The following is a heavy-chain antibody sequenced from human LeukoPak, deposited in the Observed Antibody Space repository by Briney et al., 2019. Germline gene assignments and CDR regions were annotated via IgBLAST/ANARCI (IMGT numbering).Heavy chain of an antibody. CDR2: IKQDGSEK. CDR1: GFTFSSYW. J-gene: IGHJ6*03. D-gene: IGHD2-8*01. V-gene: IGHV3-7*03. Sequence: GGSLRLSCAASGFTFSSYWMSWVRQAPGKGLEWVANIKQDGSEKYYVDSVKGRFTISRDNAKNSLYLQMNSLRAEDTAVYYCAKDRCSNGIGCYYYYMDVWGKGTTVTISS. CDR3: AKDRCSNGIGCYYYYMDV.